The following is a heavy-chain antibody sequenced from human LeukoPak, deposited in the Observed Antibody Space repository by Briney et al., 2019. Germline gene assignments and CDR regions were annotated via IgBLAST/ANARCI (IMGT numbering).Heavy chain of an antibody. CDR2: IYPGDSDT. J-gene: IGHJ4*02. V-gene: IGHV5-51*01. Sequence: GESLKISCKGSGYSFTSYWIGWVRQMPGKGLEWMGIIYPGDSDTSYSPSFHGQVTISADKSISTAYLQWRSLKASDTAMYYCARHAPLVRGVIYYFDHWGQGTLVTVSS. D-gene: IGHD3-10*01. CDR3: ARHAPLVRGVIYYFDH. CDR1: GYSFTSYW.